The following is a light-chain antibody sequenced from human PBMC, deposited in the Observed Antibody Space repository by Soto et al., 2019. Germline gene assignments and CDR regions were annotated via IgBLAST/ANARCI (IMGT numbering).Light chain of an antibody. Sequence: SLLTQPPPVSGSPGQSVTISCTGTSSDVCAYNYVSWYQQHPGKAPKLMIYDVTKRPSGVPDRFSGSKSGNTASLTISGLQAEDEADYYCCSYAGSYIPLYVFGTGTKVTVL. CDR1: SSDVCAYNY. J-gene: IGLJ1*01. CDR3: CSYAGSYIPLYV. V-gene: IGLV2-11*01. CDR2: DVT.